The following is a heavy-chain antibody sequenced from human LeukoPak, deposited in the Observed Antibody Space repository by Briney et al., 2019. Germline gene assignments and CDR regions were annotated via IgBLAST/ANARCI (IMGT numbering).Heavy chain of an antibody. Sequence: GGSLRLSCAASGFTLSSYWMSWVRQAPGKGLEWVANIKQDGSAKDYVDSVKGRFTISRENAKNSLYLQMNSLRAEDTAVYYCANPGGLFDYWGQGTLVTVSS. CDR1: GFTLSSYW. CDR3: ANPGGLFDY. D-gene: IGHD3-16*01. J-gene: IGHJ4*02. V-gene: IGHV3-7*01. CDR2: IKQDGSAK.